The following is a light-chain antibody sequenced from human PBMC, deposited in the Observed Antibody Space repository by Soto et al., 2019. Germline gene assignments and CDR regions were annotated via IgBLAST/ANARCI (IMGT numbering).Light chain of an antibody. CDR2: AAS. J-gene: IGKJ2*01. V-gene: IGKV1-39*01. CDR1: QNIRTY. Sequence: DIQMTQSPSSLSASIGDRVTITCRASQNIRTYLNWYQQKPGKAPDLLVFAASNLQTGTPSRFSGGGSGTDFTLTLSSLQPEDFATYYCQQTYSVLPYTFGQGTKLEIK. CDR3: QQTYSVLPYT.